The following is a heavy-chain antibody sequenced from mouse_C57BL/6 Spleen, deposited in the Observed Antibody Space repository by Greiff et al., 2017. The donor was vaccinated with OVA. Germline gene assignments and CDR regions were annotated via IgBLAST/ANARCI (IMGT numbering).Heavy chain of an antibody. D-gene: IGHD1-1*01. CDR2: IDPSDSET. CDR3: ARSYYGSSGYFDV. J-gene: IGHJ1*03. Sequence: QVQLKQPGAELVRPGSSVKLSCKASGYTFTSYWMHWVKQRPIQGLEWIGNIDPSDSETHYNQKFKDKATLTVDKSSSTAYMRLSSLTSEDSAVYYCARSYYGSSGYFDVWGTGTTVTVSS. CDR1: GYTFTSYW. V-gene: IGHV1-52*01.